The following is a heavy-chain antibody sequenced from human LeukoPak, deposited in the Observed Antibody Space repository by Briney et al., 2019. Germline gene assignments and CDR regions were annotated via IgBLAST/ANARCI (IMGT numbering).Heavy chain of an antibody. J-gene: IGHJ4*02. D-gene: IGHD3-22*01. CDR3: ARLYQHDSSTYRPVDY. Sequence: GGSLRLSCAASGFTFSSYAMHWVRQAPGKGLEWVAVISYDGSNKYYADSVKGRCTISRDNSKNTLYLQMNSLRAEDTAVYYCARLYQHDSSTYRPVDYWGQGTLVSVSS. V-gene: IGHV3-30*04. CDR2: ISYDGSNK. CDR1: GFTFSSYA.